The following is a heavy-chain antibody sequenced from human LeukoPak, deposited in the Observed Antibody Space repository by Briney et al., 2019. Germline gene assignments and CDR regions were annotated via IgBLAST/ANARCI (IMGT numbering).Heavy chain of an antibody. CDR3: AKAPYYDFNYSMDV. V-gene: IGHV3-9*01. CDR2: ISYNSGSV. J-gene: IGHJ6*02. CDR1: GLRFDAHA. Sequence: GGSLRLSCAASGLRFDAHAMHWVRHAPAKGLEWVSGISYNSGSVGYADSVRGRFIVSRDNARNLLYLQMNSLRAEDTALYFCAKAPYYDFNYSMDVWGQGTTVIVSS. D-gene: IGHD3-3*01.